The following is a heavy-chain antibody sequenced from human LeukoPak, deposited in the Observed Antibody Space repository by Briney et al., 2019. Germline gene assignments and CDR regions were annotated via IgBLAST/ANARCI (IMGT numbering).Heavy chain of an antibody. CDR2: ISGSGGST. D-gene: IGHD2-15*01. J-gene: IGHJ4*02. Sequence: GGSLRLSCAASGFTFSSYAMSWVRQAPGKGLEWVSAISGSGGSTYYADSVKGRFTISRDNSKNTLYLQMNSLRAEDTAVYYCAKGNGGYCSGSSCYAFDYWGQGTLVTVSS. CDR1: GFTFSSYA. V-gene: IGHV3-23*01. CDR3: AKGNGGYCSGSSCYAFDY.